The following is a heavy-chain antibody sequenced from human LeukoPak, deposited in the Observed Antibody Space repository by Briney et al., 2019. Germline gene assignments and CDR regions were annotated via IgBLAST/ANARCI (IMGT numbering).Heavy chain of an antibody. CDR3: AREDASSFDY. CDR2: IDPNRCVT. D-gene: IGHD6-6*01. Sequence: SVQVSCKASVCTFTPYDMHWLRPLTAQGPAGVGWIDPNRCVTDSVQEFHGRVTMTMDRHISTIYMELSRMKSDDTAVYYCAREDASSFDYWGQGTLVTVSS. J-gene: IGHJ4*02. V-gene: IGHV1-2*02. CDR1: VCTFTPYD.